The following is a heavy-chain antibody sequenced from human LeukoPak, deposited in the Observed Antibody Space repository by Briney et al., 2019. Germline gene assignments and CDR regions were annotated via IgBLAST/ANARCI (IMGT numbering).Heavy chain of an antibody. CDR3: AIKGGPGYSSGWLDY. D-gene: IGHD6-19*01. J-gene: IGHJ4*02. CDR2: IYYSGST. Sequence: PSETLSLTCTVSGGSISSSSYYWGWIRQPPGKGLEWIGSIYYSGSTYYNPSLKSRVTISVDTSKNQFSLKLSSVTAADTAVYYCAIKGGPGYSSGWLDYWGQGTLVTVSS. CDR1: GGSISSSSYY. V-gene: IGHV4-39*07.